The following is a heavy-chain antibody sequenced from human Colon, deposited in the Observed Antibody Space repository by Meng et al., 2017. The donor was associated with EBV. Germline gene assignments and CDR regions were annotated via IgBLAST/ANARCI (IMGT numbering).Heavy chain of an antibody. CDR2: IYHNGQT. D-gene: IGHD2-8*02. V-gene: IGHV4-4*02. J-gene: IGHJ5*02. CDR3: ARDGGVTHIP. Sequence: VLLQSAAAVCVNPSGTLRCTCSVSGISISSSNWWSCIRQSPGAGLEWIGAIYHNGQTNYNPSLKSRVSMSVDESKNEFSLNLKPVTAADTAVYYCARDGGVTHIPWGQGVLVTVFS. CDR1: GISISSSNW.